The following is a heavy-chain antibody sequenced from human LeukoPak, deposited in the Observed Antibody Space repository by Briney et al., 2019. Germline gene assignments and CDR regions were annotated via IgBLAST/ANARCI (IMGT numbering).Heavy chain of an antibody. CDR3: AREGDSSSWLGDAFDV. D-gene: IGHD6-13*01. Sequence: SETLSLTCAVSGGSISSGDYSWSWIRQPPGKGLEWIGYIFHSGTTYYNPSLKSRVTISVDTSKNQFSLKLSSVTAADTAVYYCAREGDSSSWLGDAFDVWGQGTMVTVSS. J-gene: IGHJ3*01. CDR1: GGSISSGDYS. V-gene: IGHV4-30-2*05. CDR2: IFHSGTT.